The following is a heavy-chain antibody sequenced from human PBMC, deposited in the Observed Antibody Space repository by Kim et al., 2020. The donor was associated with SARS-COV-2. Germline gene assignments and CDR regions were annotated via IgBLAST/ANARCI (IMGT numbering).Heavy chain of an antibody. Sequence: SETLSLTCAVYGGSFSGYYWSWIRQPPGKGLEWIGEINHSGSTNYNPSLKSRVTISVDTSKNQFSLKLSSVTAADTAVYYCARGAKNSSGYPSHFDYWGQGTLVTVSS. CDR1: GGSFSGYY. D-gene: IGHD3-22*01. V-gene: IGHV4-34*01. CDR3: ARGAKNSSGYPSHFDY. CDR2: INHSGST. J-gene: IGHJ4*02.